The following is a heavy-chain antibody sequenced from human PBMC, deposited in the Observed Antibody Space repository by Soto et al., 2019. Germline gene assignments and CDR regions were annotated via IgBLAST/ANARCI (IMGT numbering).Heavy chain of an antibody. CDR1: GGSISSGDYY. V-gene: IGHV4-30-4*01. D-gene: IGHD3-10*01. CDR2: IYYSGST. Sequence: PSETLSLTCTVSGGSISSGDYYWSWIRQPPGKGLEWIGYIYYSGSTYYNPSLKSRVTISVDTSKNQFSLKLSSVTAADTAVYYCARASYGSGSYFAPPARWDYYYYMDVWGKGTTVTVSS. J-gene: IGHJ6*03. CDR3: ARASYGSGSYFAPPARWDYYYYMDV.